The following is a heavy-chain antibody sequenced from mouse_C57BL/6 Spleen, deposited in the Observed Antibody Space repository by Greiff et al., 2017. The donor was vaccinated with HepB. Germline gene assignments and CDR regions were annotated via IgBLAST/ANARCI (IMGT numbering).Heavy chain of an antibody. CDR1: GYTFTSYW. J-gene: IGHJ2*01. D-gene: IGHD1-1*01. Sequence: VKLQQPGAELVKPGASVKVSCKASGYTFTSYWMHWVKQRPGQGLEWIGRIHPSDSDTNYNQKFKGKATLTVDKSSSPAYMQLSSLTSEDSAVYYCAIWITTVVATDYWGQGTTRTVSS. CDR2: IHPSDSDT. V-gene: IGHV1-74*01. CDR3: AIWITTVVATDY.